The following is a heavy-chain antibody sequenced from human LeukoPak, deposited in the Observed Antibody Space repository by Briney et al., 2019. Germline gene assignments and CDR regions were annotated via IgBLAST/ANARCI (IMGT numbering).Heavy chain of an antibody. D-gene: IGHD3-16*01. V-gene: IGHV3-74*01. CDR1: GFTLSSFW. CDR2: INTDGSST. CDR3: ASPAFHYAR. J-gene: IGHJ4*02. Sequence: GGSLRLSCAASGFTLSSFWMHWVRQAPGKGLVWVSRINTDGSSTSYADSVKGRFTISRDNAKSTLYLQMNSLRAEDTAVYYCASPAFHYARRGQGTLVTVSS.